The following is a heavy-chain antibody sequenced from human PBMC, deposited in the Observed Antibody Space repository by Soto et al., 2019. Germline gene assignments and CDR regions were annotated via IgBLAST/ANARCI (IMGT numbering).Heavy chain of an antibody. CDR1: GFTFTSSA. D-gene: IGHD1-26*01. V-gene: IGHV1-58*02. J-gene: IGHJ4*02. Sequence: SVRFSGKAFGFTFTSSAMLWVRQARGKGLEWIGWIVVGSGNTNYAQKFQERVTITRDMSTSTAYMELSSLRSEHTAVYYCAAVPPWYGGLPSGAIFVYWGQGTLVTDSS. CDR3: AAVPPWYGGLPSGAIFVY. CDR2: IVVGSGNT.